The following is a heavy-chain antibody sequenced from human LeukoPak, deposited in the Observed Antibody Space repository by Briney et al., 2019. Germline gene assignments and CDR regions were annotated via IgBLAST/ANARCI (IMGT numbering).Heavy chain of an antibody. Sequence: GALRLSCAASGFTFSNYEMNWVRQAPGKGGEWGSYITSSGRTIYYAGSVKGGFTISRDNANNSLSLQMNSLTAEDTAVYYCARDSRDILTGYLSATDVWGKGTTVTVSS. V-gene: IGHV3-48*03. CDR2: ITSSGRTI. CDR1: GFTFSNYE. CDR3: ARDSRDILTGYLSATDV. J-gene: IGHJ6*04. D-gene: IGHD3-9*01.